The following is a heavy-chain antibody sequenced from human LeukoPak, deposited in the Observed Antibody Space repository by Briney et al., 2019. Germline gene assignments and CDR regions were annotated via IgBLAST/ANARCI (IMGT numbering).Heavy chain of an antibody. CDR1: GFTFSSYA. CDR2: ISGSGGST. J-gene: IGHJ6*03. CDR3: AKADGDYGDYVLFGWRNHYYYMDV. V-gene: IGHV3-23*01. D-gene: IGHD4-17*01. Sequence: QPGGSLRLSCAASGFTFSSYAMSWVRQAPGKGLEWVSAISGSGGSTYYADSVKGRFTISRDNSKNTLYLQMNSLRAEDTAVYYCAKADGDYGDYVLFGWRNHYYYMDVWGKGTTVTVSS.